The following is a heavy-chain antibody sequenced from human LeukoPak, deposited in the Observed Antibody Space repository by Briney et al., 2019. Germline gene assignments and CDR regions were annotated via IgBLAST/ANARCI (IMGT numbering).Heavy chain of an antibody. CDR1: GGTFSSYA. D-gene: IGHD1/OR15-1a*01. CDR3: AREETGTGGIWFDP. CDR2: IIPIFGTA. Sequence: SVKVSCKASGGTFSSYAISWVRQAPGQGLEWMGGIIPIFGTANYAQKFQGRVTITADESTSTAYMELSSLRSEDTAVYYCAREETGTGGIWFDPWGQGTLVTVSS. J-gene: IGHJ5*02. V-gene: IGHV1-69*01.